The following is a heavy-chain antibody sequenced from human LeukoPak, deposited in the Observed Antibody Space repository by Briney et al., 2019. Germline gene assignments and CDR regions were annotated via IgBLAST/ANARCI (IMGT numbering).Heavy chain of an antibody. CDR3: VDWSATRIDY. D-gene: IGHD3/OR15-3a*01. CDR2: IYSSGST. Sequence: SETLSLTCTVSGGALSSDYWSWVRQTPGKGVEWIGRIYSSGSTNYNTSLTSRVAISVETSKNKCSRRRSAVSTAGTAVCYSVDWSATRIDYWGQRTLVTVSS. J-gene: IGHJ4*02. CDR1: GGALSSDY. V-gene: IGHV4-4*07.